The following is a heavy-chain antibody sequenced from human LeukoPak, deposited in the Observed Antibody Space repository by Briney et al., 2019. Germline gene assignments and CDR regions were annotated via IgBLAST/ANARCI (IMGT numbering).Heavy chain of an antibody. V-gene: IGHV1-2*02. J-gene: IGHJ3*02. CDR3: ASSRGPGGQRSAFDI. D-gene: IGHD2-2*01. CDR2: INPNSGGT. CDR1: GCTFTGYY. Sequence: GASVKVSCKASGCTFTGYYMHWVRQAPGQGLEWMGWINPNSGGTNYAQKFQGRVTMTRDTSISTAYMELSRLRSDDTAVYYCASSRGPGGQRSAFDIWGQGTMVTVSS.